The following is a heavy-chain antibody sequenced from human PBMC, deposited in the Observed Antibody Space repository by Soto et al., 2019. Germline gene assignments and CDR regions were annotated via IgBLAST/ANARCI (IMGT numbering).Heavy chain of an antibody. V-gene: IGHV3-30*03. CDR1: GFTFSSYG. J-gene: IGHJ6*04. D-gene: IGHD2-15*01. CDR3: ATDDENHLISSYSPSAIDV. CDR2: ISYDGSNK. Sequence: GGSLRLSCAASGFTFSSYGMHWVRQAPGKGLEWVAVISYDGSNKYYADSVKGRFTISRDNSKNTLYLQMNSLRAEDTAVYYCATDDENHLISSYSPSAIDVWGKGTTLTVSS.